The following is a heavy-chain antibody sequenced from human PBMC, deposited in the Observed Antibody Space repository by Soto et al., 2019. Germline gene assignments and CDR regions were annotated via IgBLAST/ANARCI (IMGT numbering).Heavy chain of an antibody. D-gene: IGHD3-10*02. CDR2: ISAYNGNT. CDR3: PRDGPPLFD. Sequence: VQLVQSGAEVKKPGASVKVSCKASGYTFTTYAISWVRQAPGQGLEWMGWISAYNGNTNYAQKLQSRVTMPTDTSTSTAYMELRGLRSDDTAVYYCPRDGPPLFDWGQGTLVTFSS. J-gene: IGHJ4*02. V-gene: IGHV1-18*01. CDR1: GYTFTTYA.